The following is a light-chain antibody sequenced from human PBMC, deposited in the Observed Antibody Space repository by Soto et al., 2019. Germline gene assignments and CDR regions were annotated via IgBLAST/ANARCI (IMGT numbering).Light chain of an antibody. Sequence: EIVLTQSPGTLSLSPGERATLSCRASQSVSSTYLAWYQQNPGQAPRLLIYGASSRATGIPERFSGSGSGTCFTLTISLLHPEDVAVYFCQQYGSSSYTFGQGTKLEIK. J-gene: IGKJ2*01. V-gene: IGKV3-20*01. CDR2: GAS. CDR1: QSVSSTY. CDR3: QQYGSSSYT.